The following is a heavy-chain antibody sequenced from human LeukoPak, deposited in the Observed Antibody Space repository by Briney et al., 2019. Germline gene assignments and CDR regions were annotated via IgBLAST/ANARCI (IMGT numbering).Heavy chain of an antibody. CDR3: AKAQRVRGVTIDY. V-gene: IGHV3-30*18. CDR2: ISYDGSNK. J-gene: IGHJ4*02. D-gene: IGHD3-10*01. CDR1: GFTFSSYG. Sequence: GGSLRLSCAASGFTFSSYGMHWVRQAPGKGLEWVADISYDGSNKYYADSVKGRFTISRDNSKNTLYLQMNSLRAEDTAVYYCAKAQRVRGVTIDYWGQGTLVTVSS.